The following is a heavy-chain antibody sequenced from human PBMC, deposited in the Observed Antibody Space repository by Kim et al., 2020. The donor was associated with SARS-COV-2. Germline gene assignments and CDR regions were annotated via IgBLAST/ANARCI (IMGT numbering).Heavy chain of an antibody. D-gene: IGHD3-3*01. V-gene: IGHV4-34*01. Sequence: SETLSLTCAVYGGSFSGYYWSWIRQPPGKGLEWIGEINHSGSTNYNPSLKSRVTISVDTSKNQFSLKLSSVTAADTAVYYCARGPFDFWSGPNYYYYGM. CDR1: GGSFSGYY. CDR3: ARGPFDFWSGPNYYYYGM. CDR2: INHSGST. J-gene: IGHJ6*01.